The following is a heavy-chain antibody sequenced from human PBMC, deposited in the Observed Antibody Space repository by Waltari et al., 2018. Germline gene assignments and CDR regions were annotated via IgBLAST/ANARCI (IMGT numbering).Heavy chain of an antibody. CDR3: ARGGEGSGDSSSWYY. CDR1: GGSISSGSYY. V-gene: IGHV4-61*09. CDR2: SYTSGST. J-gene: IGHJ4*02. Sequence: QVQLQESGPGLVKPSQTLSLTCTVSGGSISSGSYYWSWIRQPAGKGLEWIGYSYTSGSTNYNPSLKSRVTISVDTSKNQFSLKLSSVTAADTAVYYCARGGEGSGDSSSWYYWGQGTLVTVSS. D-gene: IGHD6-13*01.